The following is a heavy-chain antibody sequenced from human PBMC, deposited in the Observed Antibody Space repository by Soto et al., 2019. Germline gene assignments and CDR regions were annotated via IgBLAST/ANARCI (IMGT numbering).Heavy chain of an antibody. J-gene: IGHJ4*02. Sequence: QITLKESGPTLVKPTQTLTLTCTFSGFSLRTSGMGVGWIRQPPGKALEWLALIYWNDDTRYRPSLESRLTITKDTYKNQVALTLTNMDPVDTATYYCAHLPAHWLVAFDYWGQGALVAVSS. D-gene: IGHD6-19*01. CDR1: GFSLRTSGMG. V-gene: IGHV2-5*01. CDR3: AHLPAHWLVAFDY. CDR2: IYWNDDT.